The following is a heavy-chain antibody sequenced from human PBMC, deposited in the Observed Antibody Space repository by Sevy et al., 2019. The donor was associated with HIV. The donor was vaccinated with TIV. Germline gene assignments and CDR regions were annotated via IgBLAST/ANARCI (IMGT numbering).Heavy chain of an antibody. Sequence: GGSLRLSCAASGFTFSSYGMHWVRQAPGKGLEWVAVIWCDGSNKYYADSVKGRFTISRDNSKNTLYLQMNSLRAEESAVYYCVRERVSMVRGVIITRGKYYYYYMDVWGKGTTVTVSS. CDR2: IWCDGSNK. D-gene: IGHD3-10*01. V-gene: IGHV3-33*01. J-gene: IGHJ6*03. CDR3: VRERVSMVRGVIITRGKYYYYYMDV. CDR1: GFTFSSYG.